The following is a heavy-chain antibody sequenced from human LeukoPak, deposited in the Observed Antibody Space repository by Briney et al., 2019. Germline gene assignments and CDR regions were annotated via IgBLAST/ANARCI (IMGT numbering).Heavy chain of an antibody. J-gene: IGHJ4*02. D-gene: IGHD4-11*01. CDR2: TRDKATSYTT. Sequence: GGSLRLSCAASGFTFSDHYMAWVRQAPGKGLEWVGRTRDKATSYTTDYAASVKGRFTISRDDSKNSLSLQMHSLKSEDTAVYYCARVGVMKTTVDYWGQEVLVTVSS. V-gene: IGHV3-72*01. CDR1: GFTFSDHY. CDR3: ARVGVMKTTVDY.